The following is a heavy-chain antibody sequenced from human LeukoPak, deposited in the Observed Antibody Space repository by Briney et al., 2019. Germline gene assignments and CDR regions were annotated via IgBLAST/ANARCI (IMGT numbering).Heavy chain of an antibody. Sequence: GGSLRLSCAASGFTFSSYDMSWVRQAPGKGLEWVSSISGSGGTTNFPDSVKGRFTISRENSKNTLYLQMNSLRAADTAKYYCAKASRRHCGTTICYTLDYWGQGTLVTVSS. J-gene: IGHJ4*02. CDR1: GFTFSSYD. D-gene: IGHD2-2*02. CDR2: ISGSGGTT. CDR3: AKASRRHCGTTICYTLDY. V-gene: IGHV3-23*01.